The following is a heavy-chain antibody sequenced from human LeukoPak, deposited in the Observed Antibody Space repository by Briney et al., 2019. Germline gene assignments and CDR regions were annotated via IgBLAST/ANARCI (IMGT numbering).Heavy chain of an antibody. D-gene: IGHD3-10*01. J-gene: IGHJ4*02. CDR1: GYTFTAYY. V-gene: IGHV1-2*02. CDR2: INPNSGVT. Sequence: GASVKVSCKASGYTFTAYYMSWVRQGPGQGLEWMGWINPNSGVTKYAAKFQGRVTMTRDTSINTVYMELSRLTSDDTAVYYCARDRFYFGSGSSQDSWGQGTPVTVSS. CDR3: ARDRFYFGSGSSQDS.